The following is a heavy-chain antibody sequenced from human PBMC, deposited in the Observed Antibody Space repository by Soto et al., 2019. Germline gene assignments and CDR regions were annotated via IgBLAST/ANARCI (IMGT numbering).Heavy chain of an antibody. V-gene: IGHV1-18*01. CDR3: TRECSAHYYYYGMDA. D-gene: IGHD3-10*01. J-gene: IGHJ6*02. CDR2: INTHNGNT. CDR1: GYTFTTYG. Sequence: ASVKVSCKASGYTFTTYGISWVRQAPGQGLEWLGWINTHNGNTNYAQNLQGRVIMTADTSTSTAYMELRSLRSDDTAIYYCTRECSAHYYYYGMDACGQGTTVTVSS.